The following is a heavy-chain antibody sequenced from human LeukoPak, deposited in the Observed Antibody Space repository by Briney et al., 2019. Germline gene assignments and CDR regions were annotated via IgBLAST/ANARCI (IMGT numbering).Heavy chain of an antibody. V-gene: IGHV1-69*13. D-gene: IGHD2-21*02. Sequence: GASVKVSCKASGGTFSSYAITWVRQAPGQGLEWMGGIIPVFGSPNYAQSFRDRVTITADESTSTAYMELSSLRSKDTAVYYCARDTTLSRVVTSTTTYHYFYYIDVWGKGTTVTISS. CDR2: IIPVFGSP. J-gene: IGHJ6*03. CDR1: GGTFSSYA. CDR3: ARDTTLSRVVTSTTTYHYFYYIDV.